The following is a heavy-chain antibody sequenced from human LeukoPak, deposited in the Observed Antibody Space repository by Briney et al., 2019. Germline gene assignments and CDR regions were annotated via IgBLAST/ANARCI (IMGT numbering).Heavy chain of an antibody. D-gene: IGHD3-10*01. CDR1: GYTFTGYY. J-gene: IGHJ4*02. V-gene: IGHV1-2*02. Sequence: ASVKVSCKASGYTFTGYYMHWVRQAPGQGLEWMGWINPNSGGTNYAQKFQGRVTMTRDTSISTAYMELSRLRSDDTAVYYCARIGIIVLLWFGEMDDGDHFDYWGQGTLVTVSS. CDR3: ARIGIIVLLWFGEMDDGDHFDY. CDR2: INPNSGGT.